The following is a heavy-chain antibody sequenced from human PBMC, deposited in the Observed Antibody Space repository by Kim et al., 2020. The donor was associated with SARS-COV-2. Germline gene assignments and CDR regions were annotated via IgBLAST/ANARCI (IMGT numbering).Heavy chain of an antibody. CDR2: INDGGST. J-gene: IGHJ4*02. CDR3: ARDRRHYFGSGSYLY. D-gene: IGHD3-10*01. CDR1: GGSLSGYY. Sequence: SETLSLTCAVYGGSLSGYYWSWIRQPPGKGLEWIGEINDGGSTNHNPSLKSRVTISVDTSRNQFSLSLSSVTAADTAVYYCARDRRHYFGSGSYLYWGPGTLVTVSS. V-gene: IGHV4-34*01.